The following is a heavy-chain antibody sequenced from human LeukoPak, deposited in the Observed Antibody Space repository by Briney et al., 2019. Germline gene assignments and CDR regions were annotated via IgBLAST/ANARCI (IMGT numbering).Heavy chain of an antibody. J-gene: IGHJ6*03. D-gene: IGHD6-13*01. CDR2: MNPNSGNT. V-gene: IGHV1-8*01. CDR3: ARGIAAAGYYYYYMDV. Sequence: ASVKVSCTASGYTFTSYDINWVRQAPGQGLEWMGWMNPNSGNTGYAQKFQGRVTMTRNTSISTAYMELSSLRSEDTAVYYCARGIAAAGYYYYYMDVWGKGTTVTISS. CDR1: GYTFTSYD.